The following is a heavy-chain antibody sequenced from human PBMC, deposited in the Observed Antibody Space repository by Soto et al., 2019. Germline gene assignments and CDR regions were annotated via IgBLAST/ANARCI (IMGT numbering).Heavy chain of an antibody. Sequence: SVKVSCKASGYTFTNNDVTWVRQATGQGLEWMGWMNPGSGDTGYAQKVQGRVTMTRNISIATAYMELSSLRSEDTAIYYCARMASFGSLNWFDPWGQGTLVTVSS. CDR2: MNPGSGDT. D-gene: IGHD5-18*01. V-gene: IGHV1-8*01. J-gene: IGHJ5*02. CDR1: GYTFTNND. CDR3: ARMASFGSLNWFDP.